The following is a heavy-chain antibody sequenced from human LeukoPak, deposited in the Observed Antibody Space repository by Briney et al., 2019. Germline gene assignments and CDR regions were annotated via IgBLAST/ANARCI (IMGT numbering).Heavy chain of an antibody. V-gene: IGHV3-21*06. D-gene: IGHD3-16*02. J-gene: IGHJ6*03. CDR3: ARVIAFRGYMDV. Sequence: GGSLRLSCAASGFTFSSYNMNWVRQAPGKGLEWVSSISSSSSYIYYADSVKGRFTISRDNAKNSLYLQMNSLRAEGTAVYYCARVIAFRGYMDVWGKGTTVTVSS. CDR1: GFTFSSYN. CDR2: ISSSSSYI.